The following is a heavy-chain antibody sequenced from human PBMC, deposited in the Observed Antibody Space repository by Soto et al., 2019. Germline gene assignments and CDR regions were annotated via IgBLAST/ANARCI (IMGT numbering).Heavy chain of an antibody. CDR2: IFPKSGGT. D-gene: IGHD3-16*01. J-gene: IGHJ6*02. CDR3: AREGMYNYETKVYPPRLGGYYYGMDV. V-gene: IGHV1-2*02. Sequence: ASVKVSCKSSGYSFTGYYLHWVRQAPGQGPEWMGWIFPKSGGTKSAQKFQGRVTMTRDTSISTAYMELKRLRSDDTAVYFCAREGMYNYETKVYPPRLGGYYYGMDVWGQGTTVTVSS. CDR1: GYSFTGYY.